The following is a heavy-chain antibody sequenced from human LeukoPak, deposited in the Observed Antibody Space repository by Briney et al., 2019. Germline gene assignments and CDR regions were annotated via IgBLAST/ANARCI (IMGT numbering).Heavy chain of an antibody. V-gene: IGHV3-21*01. D-gene: IGHD5-24*01. Sequence: PGGSLRLSCEASGITFSSYSMNWVRQAPGKGLEWVSSISSSNSYIYYADSVKGRFTISRDNAKNSLYLQMNSLRAEDTAVYYCARVPGDGYNYPYYSDYWGQGTLVTVSS. J-gene: IGHJ4*02. CDR2: ISSSNSYI. CDR3: ARVPGDGYNYPYYSDY. CDR1: GITFSSYS.